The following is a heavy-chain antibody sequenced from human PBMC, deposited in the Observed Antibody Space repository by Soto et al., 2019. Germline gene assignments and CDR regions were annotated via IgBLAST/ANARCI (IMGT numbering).Heavy chain of an antibody. J-gene: IGHJ5*02. Sequence: GESLKISCKGCGYSVTKCWMGWVRQMARKGLEWLGMIYPGDSDTRYSPSFQGQVIISVDQSISTAYLQWSSLQASDTALYYCASQDYNWFDPWGQGIPVPVSS. CDR3: ASQDYNWFDP. CDR2: IYPGDSDT. CDR1: GYSVTKCW. V-gene: IGHV5-51*01.